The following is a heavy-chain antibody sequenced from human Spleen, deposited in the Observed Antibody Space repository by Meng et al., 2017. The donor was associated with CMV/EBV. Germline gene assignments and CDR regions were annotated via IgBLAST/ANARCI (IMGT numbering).Heavy chain of an antibody. V-gene: IGHV3-30*04. Sequence: GGSLRLSCVASRLTHFKSYSMHWVRQAPGKGLEWVAVISYDGSHKYNADSVKGRFTISRDNSKNTLFLQMNSLRADDTAVYYCARAYPRSTIFGVVFDYWGQGTLVTVSS. J-gene: IGHJ4*02. CDR1: RLTHFKSYS. CDR2: ISYDGSHK. D-gene: IGHD3-3*01. CDR3: ARAYPRSTIFGVVFDY.